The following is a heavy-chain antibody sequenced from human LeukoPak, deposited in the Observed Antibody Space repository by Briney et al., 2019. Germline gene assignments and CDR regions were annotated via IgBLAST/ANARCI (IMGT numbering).Heavy chain of an antibody. Sequence: SETLSLTCTVSGGSISSGDYYWSWIRQPPGKGLEWIGYIYYSGSTYYNPSLKSRVTISVDTSKNQFSLKLSSVTAADTAVYYCARRTRSDYYYYMDVWGKGTTVTVSS. J-gene: IGHJ6*03. V-gene: IGHV4-30-4*01. CDR2: IYYSGST. CDR1: GGSISSGDYY. CDR3: ARRTRSDYYYYMDV. D-gene: IGHD2-15*01.